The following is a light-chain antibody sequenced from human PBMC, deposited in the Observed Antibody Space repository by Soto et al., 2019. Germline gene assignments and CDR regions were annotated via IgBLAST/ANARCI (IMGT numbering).Light chain of an antibody. J-gene: IGLJ2*01. V-gene: IGLV6-57*04. CDR2: EDN. Sequence: NFMLTQPHSVSESPGKTVTISCTRSSGSIASNYVQWYQQRPGSAPTTVIYEDNQRPSGVPDRFSGSIDSSSNSASLTISGLKNEDEADCYCQSYDSSNVVFGGGTKLTVL. CDR3: QSYDSSNVV. CDR1: SGSIASNY.